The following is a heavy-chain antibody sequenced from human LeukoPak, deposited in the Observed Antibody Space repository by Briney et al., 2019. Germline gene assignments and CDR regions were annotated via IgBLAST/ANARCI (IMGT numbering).Heavy chain of an antibody. J-gene: IGHJ4*02. Sequence: PGGSLRLSCAAPGFTFSSYGMHWVRKAPGKGLEWVAVIWYDGSNEYYADSVKGRFTISRDNSTNTLYLQMNSLRAEDTAVYYCAREEDDYGGSFDYWGQGTLVTVSS. D-gene: IGHD4-17*01. CDR2: IWYDGSNE. V-gene: IGHV3-33*01. CDR1: GFTFSSYG. CDR3: AREEDDYGGSFDY.